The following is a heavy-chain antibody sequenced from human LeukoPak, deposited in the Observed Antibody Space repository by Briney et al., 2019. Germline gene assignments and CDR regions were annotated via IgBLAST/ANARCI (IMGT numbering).Heavy chain of an antibody. D-gene: IGHD5-18*01. CDR2: IRYDGSNK. CDR1: GFTFSSYG. CDR3: AKGGSRFGYSYGSDFDY. V-gene: IGHV3-30*02. J-gene: IGHJ4*02. Sequence: GGSLRLSCAASGFTFSSYGMPWVRQAPGKGLEWVAFIRYDGSNKYYADSVKGRFTISRDNSKNTLYLQMNSLRAEDTAVYYCAKGGSRFGYSYGSDFDYWGQGTLVTVSS.